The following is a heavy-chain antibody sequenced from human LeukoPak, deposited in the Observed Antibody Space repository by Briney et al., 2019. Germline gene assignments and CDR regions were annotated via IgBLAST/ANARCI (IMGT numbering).Heavy chain of an antibody. V-gene: IGHV4-61*01. CDR1: GDSVSSGRYY. D-gene: IGHD4-17*01. CDR2: IYYTGTT. CDR3: ATPGPNYGDYAYDS. Sequence: SETMSLTCIVSGDSVSSGRYYWTWIRQPPGKALEWIGYIYYTGTTAYNPSLKSRVTISIDMSKNQFSLKLSSVTAADTAIYYCATPGPNYGDYAYDSWGQGTLVTVSS. J-gene: IGHJ4*02.